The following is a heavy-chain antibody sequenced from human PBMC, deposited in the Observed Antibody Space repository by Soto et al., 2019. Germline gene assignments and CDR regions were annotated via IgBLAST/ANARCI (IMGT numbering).Heavy chain of an antibody. CDR2: IYYSGST. D-gene: IGHD2-15*01. Sequence: SETMSLTCTVSVGSMSSSSYYWGWIRQPPGKGLEWIGSIYYSGSTYYNPSLKSRVTISVDTSKNQFSLKLSSVTAADTAVYYCRCIAPHAVVTNYYYYGMDVWGQGTTVTVSS. J-gene: IGHJ6*02. V-gene: IGHV4-39*01. CDR1: VGSMSSSSYY. CDR3: RCIAPHAVVTNYYYYGMDV.